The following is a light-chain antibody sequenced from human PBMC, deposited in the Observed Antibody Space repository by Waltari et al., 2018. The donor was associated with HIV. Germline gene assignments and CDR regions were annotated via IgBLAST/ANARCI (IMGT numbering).Light chain of an antibody. Sequence: QSVLTQPPSVSGAPGQRVTISCSGSGSNIGACYDVHWYQQLPGSAPKLLIYDNTKRPSGVPDRFSGSKSGTSASLAITGLQAEDEADYYCQSYDSSLRGVFGGGTKLTVL. J-gene: IGLJ3*02. CDR1: GSNIGACYD. V-gene: IGLV1-40*01. CDR2: DNT. CDR3: QSYDSSLRGV.